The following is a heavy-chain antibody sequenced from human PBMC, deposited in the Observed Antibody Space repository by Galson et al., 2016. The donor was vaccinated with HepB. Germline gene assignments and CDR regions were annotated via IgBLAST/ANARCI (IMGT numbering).Heavy chain of an antibody. CDR1: GFTFSSHD. CDR3: AKDKRGHSSAWYWYFDY. D-gene: IGHD6-13*01. Sequence: SLRLSCAASGFTFSSHDFAWVRQAPGKGLEWVAAIYGSGDGTSYLDSVKGRFTISRDNSKNTVYLQLTSLRAEDTAVYYCAKDKRGHSSAWYWYFDYWGPGTLVSVSS. V-gene: IGHV3-23*01. J-gene: IGHJ4*02. CDR2: IYGSGDGT.